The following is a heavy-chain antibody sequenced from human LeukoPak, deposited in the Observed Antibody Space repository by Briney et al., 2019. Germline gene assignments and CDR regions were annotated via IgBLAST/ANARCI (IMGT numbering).Heavy chain of an antibody. CDR1: GYTFTGYY. CDR3: ARDLTYYDILTGYPSPGDY. Sequence: EASVKVSCTASGYTFTGYYMHWVRQAPGHGLEWMGWINPNSGGTNYAQKFQGWVTMTRDTSISTAYMELSRLRSDDTAVYYCARDLTYYDILTGYPSPGDYWGQGTLVTVSS. V-gene: IGHV1-2*04. CDR2: INPNSGGT. J-gene: IGHJ4*02. D-gene: IGHD3-9*01.